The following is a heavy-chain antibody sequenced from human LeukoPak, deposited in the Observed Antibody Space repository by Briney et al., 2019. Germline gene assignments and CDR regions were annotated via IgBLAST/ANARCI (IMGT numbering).Heavy chain of an antibody. CDR3: ARLGDYREY. D-gene: IGHD4-17*01. Sequence: SETLSLTCAVSGYSISSGYYWGWIRQPPGKGLEWIGSIYHSGSTYYNPSLKSRVTISVDTSKNQFSLKLSSVTAADTVVYYCARLGDYREYWGQGTLVTVSS. CDR2: IYHSGST. J-gene: IGHJ4*02. V-gene: IGHV4-38-2*01. CDR1: GYSISSGYY.